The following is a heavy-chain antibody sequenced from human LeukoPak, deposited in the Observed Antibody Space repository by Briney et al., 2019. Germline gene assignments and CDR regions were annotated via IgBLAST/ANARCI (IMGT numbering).Heavy chain of an antibody. CDR2: IYYSGST. V-gene: IGHV4-61*08. CDR1: GGSISSGGYY. Sequence: SETLSLTCTVSGGSISSGGYYWSWIRQHPGKGLDWIGYIYYSGSTYYNPSLKSRVTISVDTSKNQFSLKLSSVTAADTAVYYCAREGGYYDSSGYYEFIRYFDLWGRGTLVTVSS. CDR3: AREGGYYDSSGYYEFIRYFDL. J-gene: IGHJ2*01. D-gene: IGHD3-22*01.